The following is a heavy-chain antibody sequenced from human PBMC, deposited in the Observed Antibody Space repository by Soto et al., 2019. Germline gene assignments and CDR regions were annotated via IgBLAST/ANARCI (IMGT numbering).Heavy chain of an antibody. V-gene: IGHV4-59*01. D-gene: IGHD2-15*01. CDR3: ARGVVAARGPYYYYGMDV. Sequence: PSETLSLTCTVSGGSLSSYYWSWLRQPPGKGLEWIGYIYYSGSTNYNPSLKSRVTISVDTSKNQFSLKLSSVTAADTAVYYCARGVVAARGPYYYYGMDVWGQGTTVTVS. CDR1: GGSLSSYY. CDR2: IYYSGST. J-gene: IGHJ6*02.